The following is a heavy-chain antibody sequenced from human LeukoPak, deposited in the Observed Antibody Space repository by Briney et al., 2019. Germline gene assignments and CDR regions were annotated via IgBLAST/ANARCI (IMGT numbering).Heavy chain of an antibody. CDR1: GFTFSSYG. J-gene: IGHJ4*02. CDR3: ARDPLDYYDSSVYFDY. CDR2: IWYDGSNK. Sequence: GGSLRLSCAASGFTFSSYGMHWVRQAPGKGLEWVAVIWYDGSNKYYADSVKGRFTISSDNSKNTLYLQMNSLRAEDTAVYYCARDPLDYYDSSVYFDYWGQGTLVTVSS. V-gene: IGHV3-33*01. D-gene: IGHD3-22*01.